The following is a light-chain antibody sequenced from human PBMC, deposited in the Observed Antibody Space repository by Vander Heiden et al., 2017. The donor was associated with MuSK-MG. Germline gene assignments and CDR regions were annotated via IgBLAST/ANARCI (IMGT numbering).Light chain of an antibody. CDR2: QDS. CDR3: QAWDSSTVV. Sequence: SYELTQPPSVSVSPGQTASITCSGDKWGDKYACCYQQKPGQFLVLVIYQDSKRPSGIPERFSGSKSGNTATLTISGTQAMDEADYYCQAWDSSTVVFGGGTKRTVL. CDR1: KWGDKY. V-gene: IGLV3-1*01. J-gene: IGLJ2*01.